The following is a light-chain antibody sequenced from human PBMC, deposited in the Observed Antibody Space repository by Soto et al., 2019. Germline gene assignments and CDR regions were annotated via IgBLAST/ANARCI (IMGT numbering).Light chain of an antibody. Sequence: DVPMTQTPPTLSASVGDKVTINCRASQNVNDSLAWYQQKPGKSPEVLIYDASPWERGLPPRYSGSGSGTDFTLTISGLQADDFATYYCQQYSSHRTFGQGTKVDI. V-gene: IGKV1-5*01. J-gene: IGKJ1*01. CDR3: QQYSSHRT. CDR2: DAS. CDR1: QNVNDS.